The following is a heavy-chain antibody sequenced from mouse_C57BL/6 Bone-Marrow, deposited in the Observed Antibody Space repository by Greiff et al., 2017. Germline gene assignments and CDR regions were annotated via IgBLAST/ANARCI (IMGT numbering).Heavy chain of an antibody. CDR3: ARERAYYSNQYAMDY. J-gene: IGHJ4*01. V-gene: IGHV1-81*01. D-gene: IGHD2-5*01. Sequence: VQLQQSGAELARPGASVKLSCKASGYTFTSYGISWVKQRTGQGLEWIGEIYPRSGNTYYNEKFKGKATLTADKSSSTAYMELRSLTSEDSAVYFCARERAYYSNQYAMDYWGQGNSVTVSS. CDR1: GYTFTSYG. CDR2: IYPRSGNT.